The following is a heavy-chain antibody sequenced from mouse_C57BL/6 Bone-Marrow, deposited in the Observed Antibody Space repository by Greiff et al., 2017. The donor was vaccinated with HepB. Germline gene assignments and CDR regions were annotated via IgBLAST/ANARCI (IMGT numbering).Heavy chain of an antibody. J-gene: IGHJ3*01. CDR1: GYTFTSYW. D-gene: IGHD1-1*02. Sequence: VQLQQSGAELVKPGASVKMSCKASGYTFTSYWINWVKQRPGQGLEWIGDIYPGSGSTNYNEKFKSKATLTVDTTSSTAYMQLSSLTSADSAVYDCARDYYYGAWFSYWGRGTLITVSA. CDR2: IYPGSGST. CDR3: ARDYYYGAWFSY. V-gene: IGHV1-55*01.